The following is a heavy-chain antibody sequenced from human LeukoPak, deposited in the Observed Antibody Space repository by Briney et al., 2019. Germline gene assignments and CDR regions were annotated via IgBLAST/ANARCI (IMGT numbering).Heavy chain of an antibody. CDR3: AGVSVRRQWQMGDY. CDR2: INHSGST. J-gene: IGHJ4*02. D-gene: IGHD6-19*01. Sequence: SETLSLTCAVYGGSFSGYYWSWIRQPPGKGPEWIGEINHSGSTNYNPSLKSRVTISVDTSKNQFSLKLSSVTAADTAVYYCAGVSVRRQWQMGDYWGQGTLVTVSS. CDR1: GGSFSGYY. V-gene: IGHV4-34*01.